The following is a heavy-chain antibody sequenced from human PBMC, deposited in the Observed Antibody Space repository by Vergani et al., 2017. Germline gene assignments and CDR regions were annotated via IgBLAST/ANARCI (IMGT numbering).Heavy chain of an antibody. D-gene: IGHD4-23*01. CDR1: GFTFSSYS. CDR3: AREMRGKFLYYYYYMDV. V-gene: IGHV3-21*01. J-gene: IGHJ6*03. CDR2: ISSSSSYI. Sequence: EVQLVESGGGLVKPGGSLRLSCAASGFTFSSYSMNWVRQAPGKGLEWVSSISSSSSYIYYADSVKGRFTISRDNAKNSLYLQTNSLRAEDTAVYYCAREMRGKFLYYYYYMDVWGKGTTVTVSS.